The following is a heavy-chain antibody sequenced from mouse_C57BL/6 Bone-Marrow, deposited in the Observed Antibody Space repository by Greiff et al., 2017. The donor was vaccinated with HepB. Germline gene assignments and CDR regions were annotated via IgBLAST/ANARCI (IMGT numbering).Heavy chain of an antibody. J-gene: IGHJ2*01. V-gene: IGHV14-4*01. CDR2: IDPENGDT. D-gene: IGHD2-2*01. Sequence: VQLQQSGAELVRPGASVKLSCTASGFNIKDDYMHWVKQRPEQGLEWIGWIDPENGDTEYASKFQGKATITADPSSNTAYLQLSSLTSEDTAVYYCTTVVTYFDYWGQGTTLTVSS. CDR3: TTVVTYFDY. CDR1: GFNIKDDY.